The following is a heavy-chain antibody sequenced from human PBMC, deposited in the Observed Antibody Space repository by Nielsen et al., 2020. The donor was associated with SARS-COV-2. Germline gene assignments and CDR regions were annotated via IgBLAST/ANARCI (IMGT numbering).Heavy chain of an antibody. V-gene: IGHV4-30-4*08. Sequence: SETLSLTCTVSGGSISSYYWSWIRQPPGKGLEWIGYIYYSGSTYYNPSLKSRVTISVDTSKNQFSLKLSSVTAADTAVYYCARGNIIVGATVDAFDIWGQGTMVTVSS. CDR1: GGSISSYY. D-gene: IGHD1-26*01. CDR3: ARGNIIVGATVDAFDI. J-gene: IGHJ3*02. CDR2: IYYSGST.